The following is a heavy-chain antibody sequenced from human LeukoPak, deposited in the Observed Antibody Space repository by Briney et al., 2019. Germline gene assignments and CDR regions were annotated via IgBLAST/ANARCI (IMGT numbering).Heavy chain of an antibody. Sequence: PSETLSLTCAVYGGSFSGYYWSWIRQPPGKGLEWIGEINHSGSTNYNPSLKSRVTISVDTSKNQFSLKLSSVTAADTAVYYCARGGDGYYHSDFDYWGQGTLVTVSS. D-gene: IGHD3-22*01. CDR1: GGSFSGYY. J-gene: IGHJ4*02. CDR3: ARGGDGYYHSDFDY. V-gene: IGHV4-34*01. CDR2: INHSGST.